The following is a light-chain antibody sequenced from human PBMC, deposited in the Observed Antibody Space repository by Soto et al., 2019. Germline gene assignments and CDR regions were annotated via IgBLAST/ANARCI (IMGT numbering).Light chain of an antibody. CDR1: SSDVGAYNY. J-gene: IGLJ1*01. Sequence: QAALTQPASVSGSPGQSIPISCTGTSSDVGAYNYVSWYQQHPGEAPQLIIYGVTNRPSGVSYRFSGSKSDYTASLTISGLQAEDEADYYCSSYSTSFFYVFGTGTKATVL. CDR2: GVT. CDR3: SSYSTSFFYV. V-gene: IGLV2-14*01.